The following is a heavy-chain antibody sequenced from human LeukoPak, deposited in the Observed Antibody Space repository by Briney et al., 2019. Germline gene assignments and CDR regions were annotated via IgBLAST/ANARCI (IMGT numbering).Heavy chain of an antibody. V-gene: IGHV1-46*01. J-gene: IGHJ6*03. CDR3: ARDTGYSSTWGPLYYYYYYMDV. Sequence: GASVKVSCKASGYTFTSYYMHWVRQAPGQGLEWVGIINPSGGATSYAQKFQGRVTMTRDTSTSTVYMELSTLRSEDTAVYYCARDTGYSSTWGPLYYYYYYMDVWGKGTTVTISS. CDR1: GYTFTSYY. D-gene: IGHD6-13*01. CDR2: INPSGGAT.